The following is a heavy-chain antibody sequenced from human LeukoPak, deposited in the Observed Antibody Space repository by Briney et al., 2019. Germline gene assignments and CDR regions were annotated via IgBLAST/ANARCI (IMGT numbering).Heavy chain of an antibody. Sequence: ASVKVSCKASGYTYTTDGISWVRQAPGQGLEWMGIINPSGGSTSYAQKFQGRVTMTRDTSTSTVYMELSSLRSEDTAVYYCARDESTSILRWWGQGTLVTVSS. CDR1: GYTYTTDG. CDR2: INPSGGST. CDR3: ARDESTSILRW. V-gene: IGHV1-46*01. D-gene: IGHD2-21*01. J-gene: IGHJ1*01.